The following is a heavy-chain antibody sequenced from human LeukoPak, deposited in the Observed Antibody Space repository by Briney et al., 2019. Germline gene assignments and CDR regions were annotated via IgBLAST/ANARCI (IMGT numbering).Heavy chain of an antibody. J-gene: IGHJ4*02. D-gene: IGHD4-17*01. Sequence: GASVKVSCKASGYTFTGYYMHWVRQAPGQGLEWMGWINPNSGGTNYAQKFQGRVTMTRDTSISTAYMELSRLRSDDTAVYYCANLEGHDYGDYGIIYWGQGTLVTVSS. CDR1: GYTFTGYY. V-gene: IGHV1-2*02. CDR3: ANLEGHDYGDYGIIY. CDR2: INPNSGGT.